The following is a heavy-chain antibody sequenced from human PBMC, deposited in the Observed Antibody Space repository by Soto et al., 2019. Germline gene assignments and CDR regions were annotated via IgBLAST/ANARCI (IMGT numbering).Heavy chain of an antibody. CDR2: INHSGST. CDR3: ARGVRGFIIGYYYYGMDV. CDR1: GGSFSGYY. Sequence: PSETLSLTCAVYGGSFSGYYWRWIRQPPGKGLEWIGEINHSGSTNYNPSLKSRVTISVDTSKNQFSLKLSSVTAADTAVNYCARGVRGFIIGYYYYGMDVWGQGTTVTVSS. D-gene: IGHD3-10*01. J-gene: IGHJ6*02. V-gene: IGHV4-34*01.